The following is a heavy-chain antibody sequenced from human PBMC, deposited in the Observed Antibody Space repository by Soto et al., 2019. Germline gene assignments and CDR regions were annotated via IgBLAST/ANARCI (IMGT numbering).Heavy chain of an antibody. D-gene: IGHD1-26*01. CDR3: ARDFRGGATTYYGMDV. J-gene: IGHJ6*02. CDR2: ISYDGSNK. V-gene: IGHV3-30-3*01. Sequence: QVQLVESGGGVAQPGRSLRLSCAASGFTFSSYAMHWVRQAPGKGLEWVAVISYDGSNKYYADSVKGRFTISRDNSKNTLYLQMNSLRAEDTAVYYCARDFRGGATTYYGMDVWGQGTTVTVSS. CDR1: GFTFSSYA.